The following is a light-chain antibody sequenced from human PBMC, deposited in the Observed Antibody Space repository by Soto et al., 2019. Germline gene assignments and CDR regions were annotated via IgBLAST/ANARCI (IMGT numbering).Light chain of an antibody. CDR3: QQDAYWLET. CDR1: QSVRTN. V-gene: IGKV3D-15*01. CDR2: YSS. Sequence: EVMMTQFPDTVSVTPGDTVTLSCGASQSVRTNLAWYQQRPGQAPRLLIHYSSTRATDVPARFSGSGSGTNFTLAISSLQSEDFAVYFCQQDAYWLETFGQGTKVDIK. J-gene: IGKJ1*01.